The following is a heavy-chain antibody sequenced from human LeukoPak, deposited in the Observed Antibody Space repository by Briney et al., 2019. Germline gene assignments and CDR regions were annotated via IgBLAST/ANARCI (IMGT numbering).Heavy chain of an antibody. J-gene: IGHJ4*02. Sequence: PGGSLRLSCAASGFTFDDYGMSWVRQAPGKGLEWVSGINWNGDSTGYADSVKGRFTISRDNAKNSLYLQMNSLRAEDTALYYCARVGGYSYGLDYFDYWGQGTLVTVSS. V-gene: IGHV3-20*04. CDR2: INWNGDST. D-gene: IGHD5-18*01. CDR1: GFTFDDYG. CDR3: ARVGGYSYGLDYFDY.